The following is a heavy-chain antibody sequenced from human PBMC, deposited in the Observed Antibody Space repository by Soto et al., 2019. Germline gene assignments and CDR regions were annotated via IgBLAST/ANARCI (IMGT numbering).Heavy chain of an antibody. CDR1: GDSISSRSYY. J-gene: IGHJ4*02. CDR3: ARQRPWVVTQPYFDV. D-gene: IGHD2-21*02. V-gene: IGHV4-39*01. CDR2: IYYSGST. Sequence: PSETLSLTCTVTGDSISSRSYYWGWIRQPPGKGLEWIGSIYYSGSTYNNPSLRSRVSMSIDTSKDQFSLKLKSVTATDTALYFWARQRPWVVTQPYFDVWGPGSLVTVSS.